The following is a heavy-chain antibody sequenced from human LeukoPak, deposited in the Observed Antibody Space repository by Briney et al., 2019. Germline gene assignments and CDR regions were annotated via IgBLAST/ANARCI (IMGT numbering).Heavy chain of an antibody. Sequence: PGGSLRLSCAASGFTFSGYSLNWVRQAPGKGLEWVSSIDTTSSSIHYADSVKGRFTISRDNAKNSLYLQMNNLRVEDTAVYLCASGHGSGTYFLAGTLDYWGRGTLVTVSS. J-gene: IGHJ4*02. V-gene: IGHV3-21*01. CDR1: GFTFSGYS. D-gene: IGHD3-10*01. CDR3: ASGHGSGTYFLAGTLDY. CDR2: IDTTSSSI.